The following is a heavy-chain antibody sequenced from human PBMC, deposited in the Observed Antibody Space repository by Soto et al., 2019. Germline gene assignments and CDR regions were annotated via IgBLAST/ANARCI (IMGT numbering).Heavy chain of an antibody. J-gene: IGHJ5*02. Sequence: LRLSCAASGFTFSSYAMSWVRQAPGKGLEWVSAISGSGGSTYYADSVKGRFTISRDNSKNTLYPQMNSLRAEDTAVYYCAKVPSITIFGVVIRRVWFDPWGQGTLVTVSS. CDR1: GFTFSSYA. CDR3: AKVPSITIFGVVIRRVWFDP. V-gene: IGHV3-23*01. D-gene: IGHD3-3*01. CDR2: ISGSGGST.